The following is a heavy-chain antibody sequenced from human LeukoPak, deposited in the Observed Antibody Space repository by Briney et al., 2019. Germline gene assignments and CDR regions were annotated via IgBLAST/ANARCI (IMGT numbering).Heavy chain of an antibody. J-gene: IGHJ5*02. CDR1: GYTFTGYY. V-gene: IGHV1-2*02. Sequence: GASVKVSCKASGYTFTGYYMHWVRQAPGQGLEWMGWINSNSGGTNYAQKFQGRVTMTRDTSISTAYMELSRLRSDDTAVYYCARDHNPVVAATPNWFDPWGQGTLVTVSS. CDR2: INSNSGGT. D-gene: IGHD2-15*01. CDR3: ARDHNPVVAATPNWFDP.